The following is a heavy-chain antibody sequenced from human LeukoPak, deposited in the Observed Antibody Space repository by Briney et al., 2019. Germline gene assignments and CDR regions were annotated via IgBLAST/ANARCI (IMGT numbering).Heavy chain of an antibody. CDR3: ARDRGWRSSGYYLYHFDY. J-gene: IGHJ4*02. CDR1: GFTFTEYF. CDR2: IKHNGGEK. V-gene: IGHV3-7*01. D-gene: IGHD3-22*01. Sequence: GGSLRLSCVASGFTFTEYFMSWVRQAPGKGLEWVASIKHNGGEKYYVDSVKGRFTISRDNAKNSLYLEMSSLRVEDTAVYYCARDRGWRSSGYYLYHFDYWGQGTLVTFAP.